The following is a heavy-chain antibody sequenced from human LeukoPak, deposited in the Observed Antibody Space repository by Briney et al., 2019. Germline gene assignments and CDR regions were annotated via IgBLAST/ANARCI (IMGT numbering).Heavy chain of an antibody. Sequence: GGSLRLSCAASGFTFNSYTMNWVRQAPGKGLEWVSFISTSSSYIYYADSVKGRFTISRDKAKNSLLLQMNSLRAQDTAVYYCVRYCEMVTSFHDAFDFWGQGTMVTVSS. J-gene: IGHJ3*01. CDR3: VRYCEMVTSFHDAFDF. CDR1: GFTFNSYT. V-gene: IGHV3-21*01. CDR2: ISTSSSYI. D-gene: IGHD5-24*01.